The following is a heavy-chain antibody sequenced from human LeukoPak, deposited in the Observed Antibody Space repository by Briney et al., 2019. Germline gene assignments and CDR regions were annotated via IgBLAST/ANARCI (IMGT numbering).Heavy chain of an antibody. CDR3: ARLKSQQLVPYYYYGMDV. D-gene: IGHD6-13*01. J-gene: IGHJ6*02. V-gene: IGHV1-18*01. CDR1: GYTFTSYG. CDR2: ISAYNGNT. Sequence: ASVKVSCKASGYTFTSYGISWVRQAPGQGLEWMEWISAYNGNTNYAQKLQGRVTMTTDTSTSTAYMELRSLRSDDTAVYYCARLKSQQLVPYYYYGMDVWGQGTTVTVSS.